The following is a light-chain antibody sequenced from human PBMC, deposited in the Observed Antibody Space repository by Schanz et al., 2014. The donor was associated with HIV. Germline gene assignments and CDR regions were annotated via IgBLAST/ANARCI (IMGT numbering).Light chain of an antibody. Sequence: QSVLTQTPSVSGAPGQRVTISCTGSSSNIGAGYDVHWYQQFPGTAPKLLIYGNNNRPSGVPDRFSGSKSGTSASLAITGLQAEDEADYYCQSYDSSLSAWVFGGGTKLPVL. V-gene: IGLV1-40*01. CDR1: SSNIGAGYD. CDR2: GNN. J-gene: IGLJ3*02. CDR3: QSYDSSLSAWV.